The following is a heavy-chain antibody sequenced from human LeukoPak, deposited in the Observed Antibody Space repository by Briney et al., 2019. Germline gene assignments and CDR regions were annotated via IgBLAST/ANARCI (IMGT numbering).Heavy chain of an antibody. Sequence: SQTLSLTCTVSGASISSSTYYWSWIRQPAGKGLEWIGRVFPSGGTNYNPSLKSRVTISVDTFRNHFSLNLSSVTAADTAVYYCARAQTVLRYFDWPSLIWGQGTLVTVSS. CDR1: GASISSSTYY. CDR3: ARAQTVLRYFDWPSLI. V-gene: IGHV4-61*02. D-gene: IGHD3-9*01. J-gene: IGHJ4*02. CDR2: VFPSGGT.